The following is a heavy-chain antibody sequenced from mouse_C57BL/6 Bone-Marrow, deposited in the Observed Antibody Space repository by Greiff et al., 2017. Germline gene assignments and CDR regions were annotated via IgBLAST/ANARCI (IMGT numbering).Heavy chain of an antibody. V-gene: IGHV1-26*01. CDR1: GYTFTDYY. D-gene: IGHD2-4*01. CDR3: ARWRDYDYDGEFAY. J-gene: IGHJ3*01. Sequence: VQLQQSGPELVKPGASVKISCKASGYTFTDYYMNWVKQSHGKSLEWIGDINPNNGGTSYNQKFKGKATLTVDKSSSTAYMELRSLTSEDSAVYYCARWRDYDYDGEFAYWGQGTLVTVSA. CDR2: INPNNGGT.